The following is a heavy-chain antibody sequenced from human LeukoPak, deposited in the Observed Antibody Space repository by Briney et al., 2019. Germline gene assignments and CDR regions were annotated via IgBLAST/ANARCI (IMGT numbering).Heavy chain of an antibody. CDR3: ARARIAVAGFDY. CDR1: RYTFTDYY. Sequence: ASVKVSCKASRYTFTDYYIHWVRQAPGQGLEWMGRINPNSGGTDYAQKFQGRVTMTRDTSTSTAYMELSRLRSDDTAVYYCARARIAVAGFDYWGQGTLVTVSS. D-gene: IGHD6-19*01. CDR2: INPNSGGT. J-gene: IGHJ4*02. V-gene: IGHV1-2*06.